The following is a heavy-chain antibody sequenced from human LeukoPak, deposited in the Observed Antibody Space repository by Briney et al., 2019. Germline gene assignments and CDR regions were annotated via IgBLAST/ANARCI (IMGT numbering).Heavy chain of an antibody. D-gene: IGHD3-16*01. CDR1: GFTFSSSW. V-gene: IGHV3-7*01. J-gene: IGHJ4*02. CDR2: IKEDGSEY. Sequence: GGSLRLSCAASGFTFSSSWMTWVRQAPGKGLEWVANIKEDGSEYNYVDSVKGRFTISRDNAKKSLYLQMNSLRAEDTAVYYCARDSAYFRFDYWGQRTLVTVSS. CDR3: ARDSAYFRFDY.